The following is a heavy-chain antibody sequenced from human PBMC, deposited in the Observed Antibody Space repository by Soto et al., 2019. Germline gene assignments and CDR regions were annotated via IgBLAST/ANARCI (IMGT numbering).Heavy chain of an antibody. CDR1: GYTFTSYA. J-gene: IGHJ6*02. D-gene: IGHD3-10*01. Sequence: ASVKVSCKASGYTFTSYAMHWVRQAPGQRLEWMGWINAGNGNTKYSQKFQGRVTITRDTSASTAYMELSSLRSEDTAVYYCARAPYGSGSYFFGYYYGMDVWGQGTTVTVSS. V-gene: IGHV1-3*01. CDR2: INAGNGNT. CDR3: ARAPYGSGSYFFGYYYGMDV.